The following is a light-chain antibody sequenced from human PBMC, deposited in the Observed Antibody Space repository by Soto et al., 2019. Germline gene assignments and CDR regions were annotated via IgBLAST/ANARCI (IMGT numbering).Light chain of an antibody. Sequence: DVVMTQSPVTLAVTPGEPASISCRSSLSLLHPNGNTFLHWYFQKPGQSPQLLIYLASKRASGVPDRFSGSGSGTDYTLIISSLEAEDAGIYYCMQSLQSPPTFGGGTKVDIK. V-gene: IGKV2-28*01. CDR2: LAS. CDR1: LSLLHPNGNTF. J-gene: IGKJ4*01. CDR3: MQSLQSPPT.